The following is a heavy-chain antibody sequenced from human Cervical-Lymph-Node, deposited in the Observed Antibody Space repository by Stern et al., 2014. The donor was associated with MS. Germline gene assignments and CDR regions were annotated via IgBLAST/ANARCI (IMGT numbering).Heavy chain of an antibody. Sequence: QLLESGPEVKKPGTSVKVSCKASGFTFTSSAVQWVRQARGQGLEWIGWIVVGSGNTNYAQKFQERVTITRDMSTSTAYMELSSLRSEDTAVYYCAALEDYYDSSGDAFDIWGQGTMVTVSS. CDR1: GFTFTSSA. CDR2: IVVGSGNT. CDR3: AALEDYYDSSGDAFDI. D-gene: IGHD3-22*01. J-gene: IGHJ3*02. V-gene: IGHV1-58*01.